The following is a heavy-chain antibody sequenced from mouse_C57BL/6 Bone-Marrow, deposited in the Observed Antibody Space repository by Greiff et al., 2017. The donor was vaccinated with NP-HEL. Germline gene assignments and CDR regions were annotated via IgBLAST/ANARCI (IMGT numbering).Heavy chain of an antibody. CDR2: IDPSDSYP. V-gene: IGHV1-50*01. CDR1: GYTFTSYW. D-gene: IGHD2-4*01. CDR3: ARYYDYDEGGDY. J-gene: IGHJ2*01. Sequence: VQLQQPGAELVKPGASVKLSCKASGYTFTSYWMQWVKQRPGQGLEWIGEIDPSDSYPNYNQKFKGKATLTVDTSSSTAYMQLSSLTSEDSAVYYCARYYDYDEGGDYWGQGTTLTVSS.